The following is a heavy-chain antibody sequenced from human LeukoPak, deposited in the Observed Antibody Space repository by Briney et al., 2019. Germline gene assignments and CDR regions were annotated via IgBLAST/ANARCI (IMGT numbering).Heavy chain of an antibody. V-gene: IGHV1-24*01. Sequence: ASVKVSCKVSGNTFTDLSMNWVRQAPGKRLEWMGGFDPEDVETIYAQKFQGRVTMTEDTSTATAYMDLSSLRPDDTAVYYCATDFYRGRQFDYWGQGTLVTVSS. CDR3: ATDFYRGRQFDY. CDR2: FDPEDVET. J-gene: IGHJ4*02. CDR1: GNTFTDLS. D-gene: IGHD2/OR15-2a*01.